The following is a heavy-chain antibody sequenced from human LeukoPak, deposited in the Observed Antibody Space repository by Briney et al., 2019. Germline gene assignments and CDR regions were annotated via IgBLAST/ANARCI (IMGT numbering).Heavy chain of an antibody. Sequence: GGSLRLSCAASGFTLSYYTMNWVRQAPGKGLEWVSSISSSSSYIYYADSMKGRFTVSRDNSKNTLYLQMNSLRAEDTAVYYCARRLYSSFDPWGQGTLVTVSS. D-gene: IGHD6-13*01. CDR3: ARRLYSSFDP. V-gene: IGHV3-21*04. J-gene: IGHJ5*02. CDR1: GFTLSYYT. CDR2: ISSSSSYI.